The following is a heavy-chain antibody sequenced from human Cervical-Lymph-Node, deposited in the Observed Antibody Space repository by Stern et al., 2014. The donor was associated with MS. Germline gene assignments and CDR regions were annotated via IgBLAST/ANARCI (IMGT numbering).Heavy chain of an antibody. D-gene: IGHD3-16*01. J-gene: IGHJ3*02. CDR3: AHFITDCAFDI. CDR2: NYWDDDK. Sequence: QVTLKESGPTLVKPTQTLTLTCTFSGFSLSTSGVGVGWIRQPPGKDLEWLALNYWDDDKRYSPTLKSRLTITKDTSKNQVVLTMTNMDPVDTATYYCAHFITDCAFDIWGQGTMVTVSS. V-gene: IGHV2-5*02. CDR1: GFSLSTSGVG.